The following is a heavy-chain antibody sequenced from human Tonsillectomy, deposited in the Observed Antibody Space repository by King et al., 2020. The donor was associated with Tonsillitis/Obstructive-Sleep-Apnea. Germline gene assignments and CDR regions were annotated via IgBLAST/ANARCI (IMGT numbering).Heavy chain of an antibody. Sequence: VQLVESGGGLIQPGGSLRLSCAASGFTVSSNYMSWVRQAPGKGLEWVSVIYSGGSTYYADSVKGRFTISRDNSKNTLYLQMNSLRAEDTAVYYCARGGSTGRCSSTSWRPNWFDPWGQGTLVTVSS. V-gene: IGHV3-53*01. CDR1: GFTVSSNY. CDR2: IYSGGST. CDR3: ARGGSTGRCSSTSWRPNWFDP. D-gene: IGHD2-2*01. J-gene: IGHJ5*02.